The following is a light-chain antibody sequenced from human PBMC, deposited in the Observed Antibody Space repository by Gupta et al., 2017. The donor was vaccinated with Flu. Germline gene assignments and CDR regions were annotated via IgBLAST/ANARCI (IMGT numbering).Light chain of an antibody. CDR1: QSVSSN. V-gene: IGKV3-15*01. J-gene: IGKJ5*01. Sequence: EIVMTQSPATLSVSPGERATLSCRASQSVSSNLAWYQQKPGQVPRLLIYGASTRATGIPARFTGSGSGAEFTLTISSLQSEDLAVYYCQQYNAWPLTFGQGTRLEIK. CDR3: QQYNAWPLT. CDR2: GAS.